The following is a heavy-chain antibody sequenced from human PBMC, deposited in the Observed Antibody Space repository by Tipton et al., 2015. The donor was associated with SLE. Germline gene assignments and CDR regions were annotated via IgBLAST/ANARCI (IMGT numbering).Heavy chain of an antibody. D-gene: IGHD3-16*01. CDR1: GGSISSYY. CDR3: AREGAGNYYYMDV. V-gene: IGHV4-34*01. J-gene: IGHJ6*03. CDR2: INHSGSP. Sequence: TLSLTCTVSGGSISSYYWSWIRQPPGKGLEWIGEINHSGSPNYNPSLKSRVTISVDTSKNQFSLKLSSVTAADTAVYYCAREGAGNYYYMDVWGKGTTVTVSS.